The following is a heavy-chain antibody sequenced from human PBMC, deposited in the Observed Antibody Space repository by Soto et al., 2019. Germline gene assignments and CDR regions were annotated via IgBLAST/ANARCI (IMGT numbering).Heavy chain of an antibody. CDR1: GVTFSGYA. J-gene: IGHJ4*02. CDR3: VRVVAIPGYPDN. CDR2: IVPIVDTS. D-gene: IGHD5-12*01. Sequence: ASVKVSCKTSGVTFSGYAISWVRQAPGQGLEWMGGIVPIVDTSTYAQKFQGRVTITADESTSTVYMELSSLRSDDTAVYYCVRVVAIPGYPDNWGQGTLVTVSS. V-gene: IGHV1-69*13.